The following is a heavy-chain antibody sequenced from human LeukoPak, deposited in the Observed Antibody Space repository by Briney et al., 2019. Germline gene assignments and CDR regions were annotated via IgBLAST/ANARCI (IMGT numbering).Heavy chain of an antibody. CDR3: AREPRGIVVVPAAIGEDDY. D-gene: IGHD2-2*02. Sequence: GGSLRLSCAASGFTFSSYGMHWVRQAPGKGLEWVAFIRYDGSNKYYADSVKGRFTISRDNSKNTLYLQMNSLRAENTAVYYCAREPRGIVVVPAAIGEDDYWGQGTLVTVSS. CDR1: GFTFSSYG. V-gene: IGHV3-30*02. CDR2: IRYDGSNK. J-gene: IGHJ4*02.